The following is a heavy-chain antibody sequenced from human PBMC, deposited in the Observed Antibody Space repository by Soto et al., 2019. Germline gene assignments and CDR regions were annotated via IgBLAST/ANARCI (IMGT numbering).Heavy chain of an antibody. CDR1: GFTFRSYG. J-gene: IGHJ6*02. CDR2: IWFDGSKK. V-gene: IGHV3-33*01. CDR3: ARDRLVPYGYGMDV. Sequence: QMQLVESGGGVVQPGRSLRLSCAASGFTFRSYGIHWVRQAPGKGLGWVALIWFDGSKKYYVDSVKGRFAVSRDNSKNTRYLQMNSLRVEDTAVYYCARDRLVPYGYGMDVWGQGTTVTVSS. D-gene: IGHD2-2*01.